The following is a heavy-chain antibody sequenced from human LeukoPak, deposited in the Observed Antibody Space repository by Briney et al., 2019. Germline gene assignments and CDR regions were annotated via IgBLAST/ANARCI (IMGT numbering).Heavy chain of an antibody. CDR3: ARGGLGAAAWLQPDHTNNWFDP. Sequence: ASVKVSCKASGYTFTSFAMNWVRQAPGQGLEWMGWINTNTGNPTYAQGFTGRFVFSLDTSVSTAYLQISSLKGDESAMYYCARGGLGAAAWLQPDHTNNWFDPWGQGTLVTVSS. CDR1: GYTFTSFA. J-gene: IGHJ5*02. V-gene: IGHV7-4-1*02. CDR2: INTNTGNP. D-gene: IGHD5-24*01.